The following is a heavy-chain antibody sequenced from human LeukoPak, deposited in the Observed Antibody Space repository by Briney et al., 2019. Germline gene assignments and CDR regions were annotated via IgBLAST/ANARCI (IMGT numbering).Heavy chain of an antibody. J-gene: IGHJ4*02. CDR3: AKDRNYYGSGSYYNPDY. CDR1: GFTFNNYW. V-gene: IGHV3-74*01. D-gene: IGHD3-10*01. Sequence: GGSLRLSCTASGFTFNNYWMHWVRQAPGRGLVWVSRINSDGRSTTYADSVKGRSTISRDNAKNTLHLQMNSLRAEDTAVYYCAKDRNYYGSGSYYNPDYWGQGTLVTVSS. CDR2: INSDGRST.